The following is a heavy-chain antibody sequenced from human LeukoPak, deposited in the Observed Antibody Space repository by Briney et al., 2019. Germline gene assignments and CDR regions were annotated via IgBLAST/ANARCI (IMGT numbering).Heavy chain of an antibody. Sequence: PSETLSLTCTVSGGSVSSGTDHWSWIRQPPGKGLEWIGDINNSGSTNHNPSLKSRVTISVDTSKNQFSLKVTSVTTADTAVYYCARIAPYCSSTSCYPRMNHWYFDLWGRGTLVTVSS. CDR3: ARIAPYCSSTSCYPRMNHWYFDL. V-gene: IGHV4-61*01. D-gene: IGHD2-2*01. CDR2: INNSGST. CDR1: GGSVSSGTDH. J-gene: IGHJ2*01.